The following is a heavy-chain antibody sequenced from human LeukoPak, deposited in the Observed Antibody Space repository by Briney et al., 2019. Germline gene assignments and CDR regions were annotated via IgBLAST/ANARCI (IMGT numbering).Heavy chain of an antibody. D-gene: IGHD6-19*01. Sequence: PGGSLRLSCAASGFTFSSYDMHWVRQAPGKGLEWVAFIRYDGSSKYYADSVKGRFTISRDNSKNTLYLQMNSLRVEDTAVYYCARGGIAVWENWFDPWGQGTLVTVSS. J-gene: IGHJ5*02. CDR1: GFTFSSYD. CDR3: ARGGIAVWENWFDP. V-gene: IGHV3-30*02. CDR2: IRYDGSSK.